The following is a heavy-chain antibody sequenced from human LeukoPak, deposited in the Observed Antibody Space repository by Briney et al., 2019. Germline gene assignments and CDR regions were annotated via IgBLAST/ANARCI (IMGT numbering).Heavy chain of an antibody. V-gene: IGHV3-23*01. J-gene: IGHJ1*01. CDR3: AKAITIFGVVTLGTAEYFQH. CDR2: ISGSDDST. CDR1: GFTFSSYA. Sequence: GGSLRLSCAASGFTFSSYAMSWVRQAPGKGLEWVSTISGSDDSTYYADSVKGRFTISRDNSKNTLYLQMNSLRVEDTAVYYCAKAITIFGVVTLGTAEYFQHWGQGTLVTVSS. D-gene: IGHD3-3*01.